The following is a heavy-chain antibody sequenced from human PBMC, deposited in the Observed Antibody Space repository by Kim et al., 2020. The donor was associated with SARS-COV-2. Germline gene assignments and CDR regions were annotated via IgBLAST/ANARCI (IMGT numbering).Heavy chain of an antibody. D-gene: IGHD2-2*02. Sequence: GGSLRLSCAASGFSFNTYAMTWVRQAPGKGLEWISTIHISGDITYYADTVKGRFTTSRDNSKLTLYLQMNSLRDEDTALYYCAKSGCPHATRYTTVDYWGQGTLVTVSS. CDR2: IHISGDIT. CDR3: AKSGCPHATRYTTVDY. V-gene: IGHV3-23*01. CDR1: GFSFNTYA. J-gene: IGHJ4*02.